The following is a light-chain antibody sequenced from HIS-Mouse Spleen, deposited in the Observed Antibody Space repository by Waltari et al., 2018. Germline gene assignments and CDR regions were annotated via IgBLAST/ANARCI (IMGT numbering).Light chain of an antibody. CDR2: GAS. Sequence: DIQMTQSPSSLSASVGDRVTITCRASQSISSYLNWDQQKPGKALKLLIYGASSLQSGVPSRFSGSGSGTDFTLTISSLQPEDFATYYCQQSYSTPRTFGQGTKVEIK. CDR3: QQSYSTPRT. J-gene: IGKJ1*01. CDR1: QSISSY. V-gene: IGKV1-39*01.